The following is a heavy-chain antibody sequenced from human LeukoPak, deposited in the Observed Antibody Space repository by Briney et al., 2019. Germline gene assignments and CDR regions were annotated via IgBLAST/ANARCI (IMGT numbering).Heavy chain of an antibody. J-gene: IGHJ6*02. CDR3: ARVQVAATRGDYYYYGMDV. CDR2: IYYSGST. Sequence: SETLSLTCTVSGGSVSSGSYYWSWIRQPPGKGLEWIGYIYYSGSTNYSPSLKSRVTISVDTSKNQFSLKLSSVTAADTAVYYCARVQVAATRGDYYYYGMDVWGQGTTVTVSS. V-gene: IGHV4-61*01. D-gene: IGHD2-15*01. CDR1: GGSVSSGSYY.